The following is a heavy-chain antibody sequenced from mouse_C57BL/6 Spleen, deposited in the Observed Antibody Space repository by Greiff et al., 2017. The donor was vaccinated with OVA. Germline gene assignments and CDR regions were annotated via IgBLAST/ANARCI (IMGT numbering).Heavy chain of an antibody. CDR2: IYWDDDK. J-gene: IGHJ3*01. CDR1: GFSLSTSGMG. V-gene: IGHV8-12*01. Sequence: QVTLKVCGPGILQSSQTLSLTCSFSGFSLSTSGMGVSWIRQPSGKGLEWLAHIYWDDDKRYNPSLKSRLTISKDTSRNQVFLKITSVDTADTATYYCARVYGYDDPFAYWGQGTLVTVSA. CDR3: ARVYGYDDPFAY. D-gene: IGHD2-2*01.